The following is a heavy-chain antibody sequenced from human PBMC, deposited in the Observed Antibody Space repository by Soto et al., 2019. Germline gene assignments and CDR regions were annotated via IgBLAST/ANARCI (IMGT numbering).Heavy chain of an antibody. D-gene: IGHD2-15*01. J-gene: IGHJ4*02. CDR1: GFTFSSYS. Sequence: GGSLRLSCAASGFTFSSYSMNWVRQAPGKGLEWVSSISSSSSYIYYADSVKGRFTISRDNAKNSLYLQMNSLRAEDTAVYYCARTSGSCYDAPCYFDYWGQGTLVTVSS. CDR3: ARTSGSCYDAPCYFDY. CDR2: ISSSSSYI. V-gene: IGHV3-21*01.